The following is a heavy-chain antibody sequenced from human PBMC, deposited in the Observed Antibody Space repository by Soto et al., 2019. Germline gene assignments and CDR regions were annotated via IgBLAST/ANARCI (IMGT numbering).Heavy chain of an antibody. CDR2: ILLDGTNT. Sequence: GASLRISFEASGFTFSNFGMHWVRQAPTEGLDWVAAILLDGTNTKYGDCVNCRVTVSRHNFKRTVYLEMSSLRAEDTALYYSGRDWLDSSAPYWGQGT. D-gene: IGHD3-22*01. CDR1: GFTFSNFG. J-gene: IGHJ1*01. V-gene: IGHV3-33*01. CDR3: GRDWLDSSAPY.